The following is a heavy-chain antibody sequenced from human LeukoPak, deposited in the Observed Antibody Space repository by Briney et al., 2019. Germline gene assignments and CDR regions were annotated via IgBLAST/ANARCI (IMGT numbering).Heavy chain of an antibody. Sequence: ASVKVSCKASVGTFSSYAISWVRQAPGQGLEWMGGIIPIFGTANYAQKFQGRVTITTDESTSTAYMELSSLRSEDTAVYYCASVVAAAGTHWFDPWGQGTLVTVSS. J-gene: IGHJ5*02. CDR3: ASVVAAAGTHWFDP. D-gene: IGHD6-13*01. CDR1: VGTFSSYA. V-gene: IGHV1-69*05. CDR2: IIPIFGTA.